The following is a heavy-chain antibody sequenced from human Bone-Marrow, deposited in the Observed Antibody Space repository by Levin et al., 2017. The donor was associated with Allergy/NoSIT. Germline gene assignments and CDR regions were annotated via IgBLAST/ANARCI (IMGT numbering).Heavy chain of an antibody. J-gene: IGHJ4*02. CDR3: ARDLGPIITMVRGPLDY. V-gene: IGHV1-46*03. CDR1: GYTFTSYY. CDR2: INPSGGST. Sequence: ASVKVSCKASGYTFTSYYMHWVRQAPGQGLEWMGIINPSGGSTSYAQKFQGRVTMTRDTSTSTVYMELSSLRSEDTAVYYCARDLGPIITMVRGPLDYWGQGTLVTVSS. D-gene: IGHD3-10*01.